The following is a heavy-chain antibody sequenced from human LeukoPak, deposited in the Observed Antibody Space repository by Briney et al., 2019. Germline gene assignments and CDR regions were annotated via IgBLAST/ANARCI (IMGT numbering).Heavy chain of an antibody. CDR2: LSTDGSST. CDR1: GFTFSSYW. CDR3: ARDEDDSSGYKRFAY. J-gene: IGHJ4*02. V-gene: IGHV3-74*01. Sequence: PGGSLRLSCAASGFTFSSYWMHWVRQAPGKGLVWLSRLSTDGSSTSYADSVKGRFTISRDNAKNTLCLQMNSLRAEDTAVYYCARDEDDSSGYKRFAYWGQGTLVTVSS. D-gene: IGHD3-22*01.